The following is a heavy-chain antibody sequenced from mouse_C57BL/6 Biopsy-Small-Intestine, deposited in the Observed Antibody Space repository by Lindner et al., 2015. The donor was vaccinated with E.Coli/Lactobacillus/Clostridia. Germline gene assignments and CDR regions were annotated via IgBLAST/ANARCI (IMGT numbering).Heavy chain of an antibody. J-gene: IGHJ1*01. CDR3: AGGLPWYFDV. D-gene: IGHD2-4*01. V-gene: IGHV1-80*01. CDR1: GYAFSRYW. Sequence: VQLQESGAELVKPGASVKISCKVSGYAFSRYWMNWVKQRPGEGLEWIGQIYPGDGDTNYNGKFKGKATLTADISFSTAYMQLSSLTSEDSAVYFCAGGLPWYFDVWGAGTTVTVSS. CDR2: IYPGDGDT.